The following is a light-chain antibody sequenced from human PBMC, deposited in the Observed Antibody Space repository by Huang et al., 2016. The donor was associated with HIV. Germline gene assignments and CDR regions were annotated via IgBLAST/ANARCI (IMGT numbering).Light chain of an antibody. CDR1: QSIFHSSNSNNF. CDR2: WAS. J-gene: IGKJ5*01. CDR3: QQYYSTPIT. V-gene: IGKV4-1*01. Sequence: DIVMTQSPDSLAVSLCERATINCRSSQSIFHSSNSNNFLAWYQQKTGQPPKLLIYWASTRQSGVPDRVSGSGSGTDFTLTINGLQAEDVAVYYCQQYYSTPITFGQGTRLEIK.